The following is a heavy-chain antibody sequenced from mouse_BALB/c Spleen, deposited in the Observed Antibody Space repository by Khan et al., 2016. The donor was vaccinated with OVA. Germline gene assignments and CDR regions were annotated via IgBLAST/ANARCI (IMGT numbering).Heavy chain of an antibody. D-gene: IGHD2-1*01. CDR2: INPSNGDT. CDR1: GYTFTRFY. J-gene: IGHJ3*01. CDR3: ASSGYGNPFAY. V-gene: IGHV1S81*02. Sequence: QVQLQQSGAELVKPGASVKISCKASGYTFTRFYMYWVKQRPGQGLEWIGGINPSNGDTHFYEKFKSKATLTVDKSYTTAYTQFSSMTSEDSAVYYCASSGYGNPFAYCGQVTLVAVSA.